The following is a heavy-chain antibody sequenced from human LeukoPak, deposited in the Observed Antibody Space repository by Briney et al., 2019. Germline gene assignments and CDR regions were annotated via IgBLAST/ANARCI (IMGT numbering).Heavy chain of an antibody. Sequence: ASVKVSCKASGYTFTSYAMNWVRQAPGQGLEWMGWINTNTGNPTYAQGFTGRFVFSLDTSVSTAYLQISSLKAEDTAVYYCARDIVVVPAAVFQHWGQGTLVTVSS. CDR1: GYTFTSYA. CDR3: ARDIVVVPAAVFQH. J-gene: IGHJ1*01. V-gene: IGHV7-4-1*02. CDR2: INTNTGNP. D-gene: IGHD2-2*01.